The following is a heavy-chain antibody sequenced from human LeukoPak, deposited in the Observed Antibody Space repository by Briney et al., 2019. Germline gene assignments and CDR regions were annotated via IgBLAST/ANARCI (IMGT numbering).Heavy chain of an antibody. CDR1: GGSISSGGYY. V-gene: IGHV4-31*03. Sequence: SETLSLTCTVSGGSISSGGYYWSWIRQHPGKGLEWIGYIYYSGSTYYNPSLKSRVTISVDTSKNQFSLKLSSVTAADAAVYYCARVVGVGATHNWFDPWGQGTLVTVSS. CDR3: ARVVGVGATHNWFDP. D-gene: IGHD1-26*01. J-gene: IGHJ5*02. CDR2: IYYSGST.